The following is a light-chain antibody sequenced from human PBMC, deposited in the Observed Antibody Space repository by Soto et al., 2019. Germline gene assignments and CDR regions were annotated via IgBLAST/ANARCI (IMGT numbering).Light chain of an antibody. V-gene: IGLV1-40*01. J-gene: IGLJ2*01. CDR2: GNS. CDR3: QSYDSSLSGSGV. Sequence: QPVLTQPPSVSGAPGQRVTISCTGSSSNIWAGYDVHWYQQLPGTAPKLLIYGNSNRPSGVPDRFSGSKSGTSASLAITWLQAEDEADYYCQSYDSSLSGSGVFGGGTKLTVL. CDR1: SSNIWAGYD.